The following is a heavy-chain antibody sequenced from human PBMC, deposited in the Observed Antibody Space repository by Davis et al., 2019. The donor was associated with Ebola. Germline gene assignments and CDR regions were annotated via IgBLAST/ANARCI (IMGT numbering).Heavy chain of an antibody. J-gene: IGHJ4*02. Sequence: MPSETLSLTCAVSGGSISSSNWWSWVRQPPGKGLEWIGEIYHSGSTYYNPSLKSRVTISVDTSKNQFSLKLSSVTAADTAVYYCASGLRKLGATPLHVYWGQGTLVTVSS. CDR1: GGSISSSNW. V-gene: IGHV4-4*02. CDR2: IYHSGST. CDR3: ASGLRKLGATPLHVY. D-gene: IGHD1-26*01.